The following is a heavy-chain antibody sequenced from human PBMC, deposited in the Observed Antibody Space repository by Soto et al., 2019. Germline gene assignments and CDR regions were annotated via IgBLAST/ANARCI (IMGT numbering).Heavy chain of an antibody. D-gene: IGHD2-15*01. CDR1: GFTVSSDY. CDR3: ARAPSHKDLHPAFDS. J-gene: IGHJ4*02. CDR2: IYTDSST. Sequence: PGGSLRLSCAASGFTVSSDYMSWVRQAPGKGLEWVSLIYTDSSTYFADSVKGRFTISRDNSKNTLYLQMNRLRAEDTAVYYCARAPSHKDLHPAFDSWGQGALVTVSS. V-gene: IGHV3-66*01.